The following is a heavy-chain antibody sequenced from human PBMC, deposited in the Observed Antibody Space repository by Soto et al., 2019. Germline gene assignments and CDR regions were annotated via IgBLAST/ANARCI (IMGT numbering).Heavy chain of an antibody. CDR3: ARDLGTYPSHKPLWGGGLPKFYYYGMDV. CDR2: INPNSGGT. D-gene: IGHD3-10*01. CDR1: GYTFTGYY. Sequence: ASVKVSCKASGYTFTGYYMHWVRQAPGQGLEWMGWINPNSGGTNYAQKFQGWVTMTRDTSISTAYMELSRLRSDDTAVYYCARDLGTYPSHKPLWGGGLPKFYYYGMDVWRQGATVSV. J-gene: IGHJ6*02. V-gene: IGHV1-2*04.